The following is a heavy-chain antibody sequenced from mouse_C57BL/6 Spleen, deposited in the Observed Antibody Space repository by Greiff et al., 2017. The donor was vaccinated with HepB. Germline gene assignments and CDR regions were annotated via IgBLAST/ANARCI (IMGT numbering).Heavy chain of an antibody. Sequence: QVQLQQSGPGLVAPSQCLSFTCTVSGFSLTSYGVSWVRQPPGKGLEWLGVIWSDASTNNYSALISRQSISTDNSESHVFLKLNSLQTDDTATSYGAKQDPGEDVLSDMDYWGQGTSVTVSS. D-gene: IGHD6-2*01. CDR2: IWSDAST. J-gene: IGHJ4*01. CDR3: AKQDPGEDVLSDMDY. CDR1: GFSLTSYG. V-gene: IGHV2-3*01.